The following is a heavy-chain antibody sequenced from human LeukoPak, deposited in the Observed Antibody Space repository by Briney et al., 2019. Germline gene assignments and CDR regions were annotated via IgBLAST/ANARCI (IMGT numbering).Heavy chain of an antibody. CDR3: ARGGSPFY. Sequence: PGESLRLSCAGSGFSFSSHWLHWVRQVPGKGLEWGARINGDGIAINYADSVKGRFTISRDNAKNTVYLQMNSLRVEDTAVFYCARGGSPFYWGRGTPVTVSS. J-gene: IGHJ4*02. CDR1: GFSFSSHW. CDR2: INGDGIAI. D-gene: IGHD3-10*01. V-gene: IGHV3-74*01.